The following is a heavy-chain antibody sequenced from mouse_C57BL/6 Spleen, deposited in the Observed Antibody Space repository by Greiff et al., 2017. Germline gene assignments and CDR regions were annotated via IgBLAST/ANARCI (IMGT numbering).Heavy chain of an antibody. CDR3: ARAGHYGSSYGAMDY. CDR2: INYDGSST. D-gene: IGHD1-1*01. J-gene: IGHJ4*01. V-gene: IGHV5-16*01. CDR1: GFTFSDYY. Sequence: EVMLVESEGGLVQPGSSMKLSCTASGFTFSDYYMAWVRQVPEKGLEWVANINYDGSSTYYLDSLKSRFIISRDNAKNILYLQMSSLKSEDTATYYCARAGHYGSSYGAMDYWGQGTSVTVSS.